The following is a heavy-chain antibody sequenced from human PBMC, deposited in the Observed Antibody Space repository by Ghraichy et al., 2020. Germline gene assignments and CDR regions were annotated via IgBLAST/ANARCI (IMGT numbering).Heavy chain of an antibody. V-gene: IGHV1-8*01. Sequence: ASVKVSCKASGYTFTSYDINWVRQATGQGLEWMGWMNPNSGNTGYAQKFQGRVTMTRNTSISTPYMELSSLRSEDTAVYYCARDLSIAAAGNWFDPWGQGTLVTVSS. CDR2: MNPNSGNT. CDR3: ARDLSIAAAGNWFDP. D-gene: IGHD6-13*01. CDR1: GYTFTSYD. J-gene: IGHJ5*02.